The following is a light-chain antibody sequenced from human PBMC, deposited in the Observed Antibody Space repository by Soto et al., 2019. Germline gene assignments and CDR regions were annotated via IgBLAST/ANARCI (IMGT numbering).Light chain of an antibody. J-gene: IGLJ1*01. CDR2: DVN. Sequence: QSVLTQPASVSGSPGQSIAISCTGTSSDVGGYNYVSWYQQHPGKAPKLMIYDVNNRPSGVSIRFSGSKSGNTASLTISGLQAEDEADYYCCSYTTSSTYVFGTGTKLTVL. V-gene: IGLV2-14*03. CDR3: CSYTTSSTYV. CDR1: SSDVGGYNY.